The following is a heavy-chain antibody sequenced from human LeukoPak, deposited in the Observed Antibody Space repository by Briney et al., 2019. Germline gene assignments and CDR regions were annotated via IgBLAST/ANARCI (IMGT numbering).Heavy chain of an antibody. CDR2: ISWNSNSI. J-gene: IGHJ4*02. D-gene: IGHD5-18*01. V-gene: IGHV3-9*01. CDR1: GFIFDDYA. CDR3: AKGMAGGIQVDFDY. Sequence: GRSLRLSCAASGFIFDDYAMHWVRQAPGKGLEWVSSISWNSNSIGYADSVKGRFIVSRDNARNSLYLQMNSLRPEDTALYYCAKGMAGGIQVDFDYWGQGTLVTVSS.